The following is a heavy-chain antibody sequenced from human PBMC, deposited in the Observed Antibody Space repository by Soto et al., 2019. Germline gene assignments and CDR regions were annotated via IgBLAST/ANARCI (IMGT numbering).Heavy chain of an antibody. V-gene: IGHV1-18*01. CDR2: ISAYNGNT. Sequence: GASVKVSCKASGYTFTSYGISWVRQAPGQGLEWMGWISAYNGNTNYAQKLQGRVTMTTDTSTSTAYMELRSLRSDDTAVYYCARQDIVVVPSRSRYYYGMDVWGQGTTVTVSS. CDR1: GYTFTSYG. J-gene: IGHJ6*02. D-gene: IGHD2-2*01. CDR3: ARQDIVVVPSRSRYYYGMDV.